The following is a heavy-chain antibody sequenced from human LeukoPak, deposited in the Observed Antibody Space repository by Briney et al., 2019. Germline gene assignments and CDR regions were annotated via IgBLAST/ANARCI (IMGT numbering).Heavy chain of an antibody. Sequence: GGSLRLSCAASGFTFTSYGMHWVRQVPGKGLEWVAAIWFDGIRKYYADSVKGRLTISRDNAKNSLYLQMNSLRAEDTAMYYCASLYYYDKSGYLDWGQGTLVTVSS. CDR3: ASLYYYDKSGYLD. D-gene: IGHD3-22*01. J-gene: IGHJ4*02. CDR2: IWFDGIRK. V-gene: IGHV3-33*03. CDR1: GFTFTSYG.